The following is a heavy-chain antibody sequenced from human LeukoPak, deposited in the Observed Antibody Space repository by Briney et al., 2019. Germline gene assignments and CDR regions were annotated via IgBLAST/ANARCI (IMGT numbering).Heavy chain of an antibody. CDR2: IKQDGSEK. D-gene: IGHD6-19*01. V-gene: IGHV3-7*01. J-gene: IGHJ5*02. CDR1: GFSFSSYW. Sequence: GGSLRLSCAASGFSFSSYWMSWVRQAPGKGLEWVANIKQDGSEKYYVDSVKGRFTISRDNAKNSLYLQMNSLRAEDTAVYYCARYSSGWFLNWFDPWGQGTLVTVSS. CDR3: ARYSSGWFLNWFDP.